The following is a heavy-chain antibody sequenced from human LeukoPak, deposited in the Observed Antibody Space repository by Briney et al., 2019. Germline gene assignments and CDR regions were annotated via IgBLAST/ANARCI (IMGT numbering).Heavy chain of an antibody. CDR3: ARHFYGSGTYYHFDY. CDR2: ISPYNGNT. Sequence: ASVKVSCKASGYTFTSYGISWVRQAPGQGPEWMGWISPYNGNTNYAQKLQGRAIMTTDTSTSTAYMELRSLRSDDTAVYYCARHFYGSGTYYHFDYWGQGTLVTVSS. CDR1: GYTFTSYG. D-gene: IGHD3-10*01. V-gene: IGHV1-18*01. J-gene: IGHJ4*02.